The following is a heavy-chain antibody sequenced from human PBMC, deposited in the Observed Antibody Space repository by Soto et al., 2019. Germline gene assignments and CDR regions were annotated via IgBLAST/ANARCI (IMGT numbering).Heavy chain of an antibody. CDR1: GFTFSNAW. J-gene: IGHJ4*02. V-gene: IGHV3-15*01. Sequence: PGGSLRLSCAASGFTFSNAWMSWVRQAPGKGLEWVGRIKSKTDGGTTDYAAPVKGRFTISRDDSKNTLYLQMNSLKTEDTAVYYCTTDLEPQYGDSLVGDYWGQGTLVTVSS. CDR2: IKSKTDGGTT. D-gene: IGHD4-17*01. CDR3: TTDLEPQYGDSLVGDY.